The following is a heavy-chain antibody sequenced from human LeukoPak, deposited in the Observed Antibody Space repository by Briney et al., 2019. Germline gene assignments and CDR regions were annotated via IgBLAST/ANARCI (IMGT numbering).Heavy chain of an antibody. V-gene: IGHV4-4*02. CDR2: IYHSGST. CDR3: ARARSARWGLDV. Sequence: MGSETLSLTCAVSGGSISSSNWWSWVRQPPGKGLEWIGEIYHSGSTNYNPSLKSRVTISVDKSKNQFSLKLSSVTAADTGVYFCARARSARWGLDVWGQGTTVSVSS. J-gene: IGHJ6*02. D-gene: IGHD4-23*01. CDR1: GGSISSSNW.